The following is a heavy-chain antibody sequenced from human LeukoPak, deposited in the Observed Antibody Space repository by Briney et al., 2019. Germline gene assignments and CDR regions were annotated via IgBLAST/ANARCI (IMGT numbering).Heavy chain of an antibody. Sequence: GRSLRLSCAASGFTFSSYAMSWVRQAPGKGLEWVSAISGSGGSTYYADSVKGRFTISRDNSKNTLYLQMNSLRAEDTAVYYCAKVSSGYWYYFDYWGQGTLVTVSS. CDR3: AKVSSGYWYYFDY. J-gene: IGHJ4*02. D-gene: IGHD3-22*01. V-gene: IGHV3-23*01. CDR1: GFTFSSYA. CDR2: ISGSGGST.